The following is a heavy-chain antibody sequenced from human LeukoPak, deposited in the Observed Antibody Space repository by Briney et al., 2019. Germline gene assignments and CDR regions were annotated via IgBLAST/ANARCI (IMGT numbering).Heavy chain of an antibody. CDR1: GGSISSSSYY. J-gene: IGHJ4*02. CDR3: AREGVGGFFYYGSGSSYDY. CDR2: IYYSGST. D-gene: IGHD3-10*01. Sequence: PSETLSLTCTVSGGSISSSSYYWGWIRQPPGKGLEWIGSIYYSGSTYYNPSLKSRVTISVDTSKNQFSLKLSSVTAADTAVYYCAREGVGGFFYYGSGSSYDYWGQGTLVTVSS. V-gene: IGHV4-39*07.